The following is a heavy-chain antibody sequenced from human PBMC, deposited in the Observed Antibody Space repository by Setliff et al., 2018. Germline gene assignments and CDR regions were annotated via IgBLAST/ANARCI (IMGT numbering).Heavy chain of an antibody. CDR3: ARHFRSSKVQFLEYLTDYYFDS. CDR1: DVSISSSSFY. CDR2: IYYSGST. Sequence: ASETLSLTCTVSDVSISSSSFYWAWIRQPQGKGLEWIGSIYYSGSTYYNPSLTSRVTISVDTSNNQFSLNLRSVTAADTAIYYCARHFRSSKVQFLEYLTDYYFDSWGQGTLVTVSS. J-gene: IGHJ4*02. V-gene: IGHV4-39*01. D-gene: IGHD3-3*01.